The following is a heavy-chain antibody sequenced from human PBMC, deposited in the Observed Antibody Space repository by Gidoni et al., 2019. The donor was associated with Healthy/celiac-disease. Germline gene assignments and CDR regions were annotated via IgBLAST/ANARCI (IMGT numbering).Heavy chain of an antibody. CDR2: ISPGDSDT. Sequence: EVQLVQSGAEVNKPGESLKISCTGSGYSFTSYWIGWVRQMPGKGLEWMGIISPGDSDTRYSPAFQGQVTISADKSISTAYLQWRSLKASDNVMYYCARSEYSRSVGACDIWGQGTMVTVSS. CDR3: ARSEYSRSVGACDI. CDR1: GYSFTSYW. J-gene: IGHJ3*02. V-gene: IGHV5-51*01. D-gene: IGHD6-6*01.